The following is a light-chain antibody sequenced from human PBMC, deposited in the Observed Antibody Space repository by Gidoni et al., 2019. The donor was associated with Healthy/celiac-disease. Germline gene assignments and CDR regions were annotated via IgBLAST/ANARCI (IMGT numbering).Light chain of an antibody. Sequence: DIQMPHSPSSLSASVGDRVTITCRASQSISSYLNWYQQKPGKAPKLLIYAASSLQSGVPSRFSGSGSGTDFTLTISSLQPEDFATYYCQQSYSTPSTFGQGTRLEIK. CDR1: QSISSY. V-gene: IGKV1-39*01. CDR3: QQSYSTPST. J-gene: IGKJ5*01. CDR2: AAS.